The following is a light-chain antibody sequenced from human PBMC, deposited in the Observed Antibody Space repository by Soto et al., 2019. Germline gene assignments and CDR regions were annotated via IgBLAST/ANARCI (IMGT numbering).Light chain of an antibody. CDR2: EVT. J-gene: IGLJ2*01. CDR3: SSYAGSNNVI. Sequence: QSALTQRPSASGSPGQSVAISCTGTSSDVGGNNYVSWYQQHPGKAPKLMVYEVTKRPSGVPDRFSGSKSGNTASLTVSGLQAEDEADYYCSSYAGSNNVIFGGGTKLTVL. V-gene: IGLV2-8*01. CDR1: SSDVGGNNY.